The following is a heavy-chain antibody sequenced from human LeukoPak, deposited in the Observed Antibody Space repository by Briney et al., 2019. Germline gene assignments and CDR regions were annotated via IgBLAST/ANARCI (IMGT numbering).Heavy chain of an antibody. CDR1: GGSISSSSYY. CDR2: IYYSGST. Sequence: SETLSLTCTVSGGSISSSSYYWGWIRQPPGKGLEWIGSIYYSGSTYYNPSLKSRVTISVDTSKNQFSLKLSSVTAADTAVYYCARDHGPIAAAGGNAREAFGIWGQGTMVTVSS. D-gene: IGHD6-13*01. J-gene: IGHJ3*02. V-gene: IGHV4-39*07. CDR3: ARDHGPIAAAGGNAREAFGI.